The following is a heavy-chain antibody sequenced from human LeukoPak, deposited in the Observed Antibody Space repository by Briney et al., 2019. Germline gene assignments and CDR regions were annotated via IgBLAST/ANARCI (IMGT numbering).Heavy chain of an antibody. CDR1: GFTFGDYA. CDR2: IRSKAYGGTT. V-gene: IGHV3-49*04. D-gene: IGHD4-17*01. CDR3: TREPLLTFYGDYPYFDY. Sequence: GGSLRLSCTASGFTFGDYAMSWARQAPGKGLEWVGFIRSKAYGGTTEYAASVKGRFTISRDDSKSIAYLQMNSLKTEDTAVYYCTREPLLTFYGDYPYFDYWGQGTLVTVSS. J-gene: IGHJ4*02.